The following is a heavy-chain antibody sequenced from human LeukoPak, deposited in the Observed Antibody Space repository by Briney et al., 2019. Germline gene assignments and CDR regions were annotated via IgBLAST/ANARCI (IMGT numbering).Heavy chain of an antibody. V-gene: IGHV3-7*01. Sequence: GGSLRLSCAASGFTFSSYWMSWVRQAPGNRLEWVANIKQDGSEKYYVDSVKGRFTISSDNAKNSLYLQMNSLRAEDTAVYYCARVEYLTCFDYWGQGTLVTVSS. CDR3: ARVEYLTCFDY. J-gene: IGHJ4*02. CDR1: GFTFSSYW. CDR2: IKQDGSEK. D-gene: IGHD4/OR15-4a*01.